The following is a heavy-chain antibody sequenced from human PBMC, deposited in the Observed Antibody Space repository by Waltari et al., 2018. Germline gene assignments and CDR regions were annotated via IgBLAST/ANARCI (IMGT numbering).Heavy chain of an antibody. CDR2: IYHSGST. J-gene: IGHJ4*02. V-gene: IGHV4-38-2*01. D-gene: IGHD6-19*01. CDR3: ARPSVAGIEFDY. CDR1: GSSISSGYY. Sequence: QVQLQESGPGLVKPSETLSLTCAVSGSSISSGYYWGWIRQPPGKGLEWIGSIYHSGSTYYNPSLKSRVTISVDTSKNQFSLKLSSVTAADTAVYYCARPSVAGIEFDYWGQGTLVTVSS.